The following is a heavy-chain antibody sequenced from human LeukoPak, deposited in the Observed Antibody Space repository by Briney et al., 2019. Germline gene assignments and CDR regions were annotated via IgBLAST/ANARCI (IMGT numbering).Heavy chain of an antibody. D-gene: IGHD2-2*01. CDR1: GYSFTSYW. Sequence: GESLKISFKGSGYSFTSYWIGWVRQMPGKGLEWMGIIYPGDSDTRYSPSFQGQVTISADKSISTAYLQWSSLKASDTAMYYCARLSDCSSTSCYADYWGQGTLVTVSS. J-gene: IGHJ4*02. CDR3: ARLSDCSSTSCYADY. V-gene: IGHV5-51*01. CDR2: IYPGDSDT.